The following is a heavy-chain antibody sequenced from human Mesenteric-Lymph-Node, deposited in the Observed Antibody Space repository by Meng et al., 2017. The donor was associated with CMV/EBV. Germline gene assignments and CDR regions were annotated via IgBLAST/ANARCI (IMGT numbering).Heavy chain of an antibody. V-gene: IGHV2-5*01. CDR3: THTRYSGSFYGWFDP. J-gene: IGHJ5*02. D-gene: IGHD1-26*01. Sequence: GFCLSTSGVDVGWIRQPPGKALEWLALIYWNENKRYSPSLKTRLTITKDTSKNQVVLTMTKMDPVDTATYYCTHTRYSGSFYGWFDPWGQGTLVTVSS. CDR1: GFCLSTSGVD. CDR2: IYWNENK.